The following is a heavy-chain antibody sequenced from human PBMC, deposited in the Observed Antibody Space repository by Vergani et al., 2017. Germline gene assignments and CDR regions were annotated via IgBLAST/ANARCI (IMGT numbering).Heavy chain of an antibody. V-gene: IGHV3-48*01. D-gene: IGHD1-26*01. CDR2: ITMSSTTI. J-gene: IGHJ3*02. Sequence: EVQLLESGGGLVQPGGSLRLSCTASGFSFSLTNLNWVRQAPGKGLEWISYITMSSTTIHYADSAKGRFTISRDNSENTLFLQMNSLRVEDTAVYYCVKASGSTGSGAFDIWGQGTMVTVSS. CDR3: VKASGSTGSGAFDI. CDR1: GFSFSLTN.